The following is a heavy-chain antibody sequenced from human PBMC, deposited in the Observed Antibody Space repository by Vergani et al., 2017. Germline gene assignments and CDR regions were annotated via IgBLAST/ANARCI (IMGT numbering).Heavy chain of an antibody. J-gene: IGHJ4*02. D-gene: IGHD6-13*01. CDR2: IYSGGSK. V-gene: IGHV3-53*04. Sequence: EVQLVESGGGLVQPGGSLRLSCAASGFTVSSNYMSWVRQAPGKGLEWVSVIYSGGSKYYADSVKGLFTISRHNSKNTLYLQMNSLRAEDTAVYYCARGYAAAPYYFDYWGQGTLVTVSS. CDR3: ARGYAAAPYYFDY. CDR1: GFTVSSNY.